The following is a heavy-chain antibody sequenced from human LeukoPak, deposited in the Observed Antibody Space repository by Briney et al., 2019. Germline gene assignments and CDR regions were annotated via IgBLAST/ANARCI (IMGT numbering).Heavy chain of an antibody. CDR3: AAFLLQQINVFDI. Sequence: PSETLSLTCTVSGYSISTGYYWGWIRQPPGKGLEWIGSIYHGRPTYYNPSLNSRVTMSMDTSKNQFSLKLSSVTAADTAVYYCAAFLLQQINVFDIWGQGTMVTVSS. CDR1: GYSISTGYY. CDR2: IYHGRPT. D-gene: IGHD1-1*01. J-gene: IGHJ3*02. V-gene: IGHV4-38-2*02.